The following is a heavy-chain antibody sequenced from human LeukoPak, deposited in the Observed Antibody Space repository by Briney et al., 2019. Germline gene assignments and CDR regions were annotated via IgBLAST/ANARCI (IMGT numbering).Heavy chain of an antibody. D-gene: IGHD6-6*01. CDR3: AKGRVLYSSSSTPFDY. V-gene: IGHV3-23*01. CDR1: GFTFSNYA. J-gene: IGHJ4*02. CDR2: ISGSGGTI. Sequence: GGSLRPPCAASGFTFSNYAMTWVRQAPGKGLEWVSVISGSGGTIFYADSVKGRFTISRDNSKNTLYLLMNSLTAEDTAVYYCAKGRVLYSSSSTPFDYWGQGTLVTVSS.